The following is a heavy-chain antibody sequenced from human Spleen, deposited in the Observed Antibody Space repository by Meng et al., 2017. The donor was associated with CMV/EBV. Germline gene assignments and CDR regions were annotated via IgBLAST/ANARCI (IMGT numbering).Heavy chain of an antibody. Sequence: LSLTCAASGFSFSNYAMSWVRQAPGKGLKWVSTITGSGGSTSYADSVEGRFTISRDNSKNTLYLQMNSLRAEDTAVYYCAKVYEAYNPKSYFDYWGQGTLVTVSS. CDR3: AKVYEAYNPKSYFDY. D-gene: IGHD2-21*01. CDR1: GFSFSNYA. CDR2: ITGSGGST. V-gene: IGHV3-23*01. J-gene: IGHJ4*02.